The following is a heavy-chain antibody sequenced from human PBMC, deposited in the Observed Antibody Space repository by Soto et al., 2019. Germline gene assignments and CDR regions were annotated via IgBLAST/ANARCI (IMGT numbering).Heavy chain of an antibody. J-gene: IGHJ4*02. Sequence: ASVKVSGKAAGYTLTSYDINWVRKATGQGLEWMGWINAGNGNTKYSQKFQGRVTITRDTSASTAYMELSSLRSEDTAVYYCARTIVVVTALDYWGQGTLVSVSS. V-gene: IGHV1-3*01. CDR3: ARTIVVVTALDY. CDR2: INAGNGNT. CDR1: GYTLTSYD. D-gene: IGHD2-21*02.